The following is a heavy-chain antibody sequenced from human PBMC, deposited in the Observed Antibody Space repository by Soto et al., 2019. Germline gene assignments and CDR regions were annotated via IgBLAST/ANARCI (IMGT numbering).Heavy chain of an antibody. CDR3: AKGPAIVLVPAAMNYYYGMDV. D-gene: IGHD2-2*01. V-gene: IGHV3-48*01. CDR1: GFTFSSYS. Sequence: PGGSLRLSCAASGFTFSSYSMNWVHQAPGKGLEWVSYISSSSSTIYYADSVKGRFTISRDNAKNSLYLQMNSLRAEDTAVYYCAKGPAIVLVPAAMNYYYGMDVWGQGTTVTVSS. CDR2: ISSSSSTI. J-gene: IGHJ6*02.